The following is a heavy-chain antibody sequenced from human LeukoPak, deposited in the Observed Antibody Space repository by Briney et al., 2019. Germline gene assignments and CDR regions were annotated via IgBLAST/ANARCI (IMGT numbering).Heavy chain of an antibody. D-gene: IGHD2-2*01. CDR2: TSYDGNSN. J-gene: IGHJ4*02. V-gene: IGHV3-30*04. CDR3: SGLPGGTSHYSYFDF. CDR1: GFIFSDYA. Sequence: SGTSLRLSCAASGFIFSDYAMHWARQAPGKGLEWVAVTSYDGNSNYYADSVKGRFTISRDNSKNTLYLQMYSLTTEDTAVYFCSGLPGGTSHYSYFDFWGQGTLVTVSS.